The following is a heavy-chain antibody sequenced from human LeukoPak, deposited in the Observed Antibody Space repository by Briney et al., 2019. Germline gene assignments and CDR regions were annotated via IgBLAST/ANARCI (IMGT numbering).Heavy chain of an antibody. CDR1: GGSISSSNW. J-gene: IGHJ4*02. D-gene: IGHD3-10*01. V-gene: IGHV4-4*02. Sequence: PSGTLSLTCAVSGGSISSSNWRSWVRQPPGKGLEWIGEIYHSGSTNYNPSLKSRVTISVDKSKNQFSLKLSSVTAADTAVYYCATDGTQQNLLWFGEWGQGTLVTVSS. CDR3: ATDGTQQNLLWFGE. CDR2: IYHSGST.